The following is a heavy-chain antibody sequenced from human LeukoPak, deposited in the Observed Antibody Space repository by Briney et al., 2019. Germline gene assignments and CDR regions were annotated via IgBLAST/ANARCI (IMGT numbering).Heavy chain of an antibody. CDR3: VRGYSFGPYGMDV. CDR1: GFPFSSYA. CDR2: ISDSGGST. V-gene: IGHV3-64D*09. Sequence: GGSLRLSCSASGFPFSSYAMHWVRQAPGKGLEYVSAISDSGGSTYYADSVKGRFTISRDNSKNTLYLQMSSLRAEDTAAYFCVRGYSFGPYGMDVWGQGTTVTVSS. J-gene: IGHJ6*02. D-gene: IGHD2-15*01.